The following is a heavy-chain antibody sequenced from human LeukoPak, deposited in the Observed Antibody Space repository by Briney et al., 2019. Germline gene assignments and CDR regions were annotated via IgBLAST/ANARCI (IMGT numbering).Heavy chain of an antibody. D-gene: IGHD3-10*01. J-gene: IGHJ4*02. V-gene: IGHV3-21*04. CDR3: AKESLLLRGPLLIYYFDF. CDR2: ISSSSSYI. Sequence: GGSLRLSCAASGFTFSSYSMNWVRQAPGRGLEWVSSISSSSSYIYYADSVKGRFTISRGNAKNSLYLQMDSLRAEDTAIYYCAKESLLLRGPLLIYYFDFWGQGTLVTVSS. CDR1: GFTFSSYS.